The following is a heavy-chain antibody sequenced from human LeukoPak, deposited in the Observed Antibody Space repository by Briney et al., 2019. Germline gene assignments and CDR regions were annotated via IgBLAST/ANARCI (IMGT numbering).Heavy chain of an antibody. J-gene: IGHJ4*02. CDR1: GGSISSGGYY. CDR2: IYHSGST. CDR3: ARESLRQQSLDY. D-gene: IGHD6-13*01. Sequence: SETLSLTCTVSGGSISSGGYYWSWIRQPPGKGLEWIGYIYHSGSTYYNPSLKSRVTISVDRSKNQFSLKLSSVTAADTAVYYCARESLRQQSLDYWGQGTLVTVSS. V-gene: IGHV4-30-2*01.